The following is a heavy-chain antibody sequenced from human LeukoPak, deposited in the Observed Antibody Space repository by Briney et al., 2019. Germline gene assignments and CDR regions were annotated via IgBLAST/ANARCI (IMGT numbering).Heavy chain of an antibody. CDR2: IKQGGSEK. V-gene: IGHV3-7*01. CDR1: GLTFSSYW. CDR3: ARVVVPTGVSDY. D-gene: IGHD1-14*01. J-gene: IGHJ4*02. Sequence: GGSLRLSCAASGLTFSSYWMSWVRQAPGKGLEWVANIKQGGSEKYYVDSVKGRFTISKEIAKNSLYLQMNSLRLEDTAVYYCARVVVPTGVSDYWGQGTLVTVSS.